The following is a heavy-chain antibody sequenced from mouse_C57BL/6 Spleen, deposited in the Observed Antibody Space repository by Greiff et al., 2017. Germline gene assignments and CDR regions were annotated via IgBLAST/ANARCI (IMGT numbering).Heavy chain of an antibody. CDR1: GYAFSSYW. V-gene: IGHV1-80*01. CDR2: IYPGDGDT. Sequence: QVQLQQSGAELVKPGASVKISCKASGYAFSSYWMNWVKQRPGKGLEWIGQIYPGDGDTNYNGKFKGKATLTADKSSSTAYMQLSSLTSEDSAVYFCAIEDLTGNDDYWGQGTTLTVSS. J-gene: IGHJ2*01. CDR3: AIEDLTGNDDY. D-gene: IGHD4-1*01.